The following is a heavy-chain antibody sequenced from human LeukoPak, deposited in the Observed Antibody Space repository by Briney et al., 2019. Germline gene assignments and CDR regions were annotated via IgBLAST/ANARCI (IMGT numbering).Heavy chain of an antibody. CDR3: ARGNYYGAGTYDLDY. Sequence: ASVTVSCTASGYTFTTYDINWVRQATGHGLEWMGWMNPNSGNTGYAQKFQGRVTITRNTSISTAYMELSSLRSEDTAVYYCARGNYYGAGTYDLDYWGQGTLVTVSS. CDR2: MNPNSGNT. V-gene: IGHV1-8*03. J-gene: IGHJ4*02. D-gene: IGHD3-10*01. CDR1: GYTFTTYD.